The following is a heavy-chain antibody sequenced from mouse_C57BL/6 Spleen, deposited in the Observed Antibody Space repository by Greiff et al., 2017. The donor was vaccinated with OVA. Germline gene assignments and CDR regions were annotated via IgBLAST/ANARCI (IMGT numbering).Heavy chain of an antibody. CDR2: INPSSGYT. D-gene: IGHD1-1*01. J-gene: IGHJ2*01. Sequence: QVQLKESGADLARPGASVKMSCKASGYTFTSYTMHWVKQRPGQGLEWIGYINPSSGYTKYNQKFKDKATLTADKSSSTAYMQLSSLTSEDSAVYDCARRAYYYGSIDYWGQGTTLTVAS. CDR1: GYTFTSYT. V-gene: IGHV1-4*01. CDR3: ARRAYYYGSIDY.